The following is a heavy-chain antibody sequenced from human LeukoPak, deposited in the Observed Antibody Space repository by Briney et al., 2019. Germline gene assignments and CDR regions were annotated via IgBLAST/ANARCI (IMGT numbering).Heavy chain of an antibody. CDR2: INPSDGST. J-gene: IGHJ4*02. CDR3: ARGEGIVGATKDY. D-gene: IGHD1-26*01. CDR1: GYTFTSYY. V-gene: IGHV1-46*01. Sequence: ASVKVSCKASGYTFTSYYIHLVRQAPGQGFEWMAIINPSDGSTTNSQKFQGRVTMTRDTSTSTVYMELSGLRSEDTALYYCARGEGIVGATKDYWGQGTLVTVSS.